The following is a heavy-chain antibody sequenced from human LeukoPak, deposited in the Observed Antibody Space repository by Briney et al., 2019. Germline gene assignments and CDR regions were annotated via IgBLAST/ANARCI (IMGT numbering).Heavy chain of an antibody. Sequence: PGEPRKISCAASGFTFSSYEMNWVRQAPGKGLEWVSYISSSGSTIYYADSVKGRFTISRDNAKNSLYLQMNSLRAEDTAVYYCARERSYYYGSGGYPGDAFDIWGQGTILSPS. V-gene: IGHV3-48*03. CDR3: ARERSYYYGSGGYPGDAFDI. D-gene: IGHD3-10*01. CDR1: GFTFSSYE. CDR2: ISSSGSTI. J-gene: IGHJ3*02.